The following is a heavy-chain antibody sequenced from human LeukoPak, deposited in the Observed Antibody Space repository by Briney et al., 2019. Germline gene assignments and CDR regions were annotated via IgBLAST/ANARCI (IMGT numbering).Heavy chain of an antibody. Sequence: GGSLRLSCAASGITFSSYWMHWVRQAPGKGLMWVSRIKSDGSTTTYADSVKGRFTISRDNAKNTQFLQINLLRAEDTAVYYCARVVDTPFDYRGQETLVTVSS. D-gene: IGHD5-18*01. V-gene: IGHV3-74*01. CDR2: IKSDGSTT. J-gene: IGHJ4*02. CDR3: ARVVDTPFDY. CDR1: GITFSSYW.